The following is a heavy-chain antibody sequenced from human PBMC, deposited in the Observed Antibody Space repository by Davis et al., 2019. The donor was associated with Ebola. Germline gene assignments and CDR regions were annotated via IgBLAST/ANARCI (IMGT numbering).Heavy chain of an antibody. Sequence: PSETLSLTCTVSGGSISSYYWSWIRQPAGKGLEWIGRIYTSGSTNYNPSLKSRVTMSVDTSKNQFSLKLSSVTAADTAVYYCAGRVVPAATAYYYGMDVWGQGTTVTVSS. CDR3: AGRVVPAATAYYYGMDV. CDR1: GGSISSYY. CDR2: IYTSGST. D-gene: IGHD2-2*01. V-gene: IGHV4-4*07. J-gene: IGHJ6*02.